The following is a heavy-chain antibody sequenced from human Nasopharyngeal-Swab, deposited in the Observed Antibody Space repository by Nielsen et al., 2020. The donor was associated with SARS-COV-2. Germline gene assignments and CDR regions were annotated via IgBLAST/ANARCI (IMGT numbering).Heavy chain of an antibody. Sequence: LTISCAVSGFTFDDYAMHWVRQAPGKGLEWVSSISRNAASIGYEASVKGRFTTSRDNAKNSLYLQMSTLRAEDTALYYCAKDSRSSYYDAYYYSMDVWGKGTTVTVSS. J-gene: IGHJ6*03. CDR2: ISRNAASI. D-gene: IGHD4-11*01. V-gene: IGHV3-9*01. CDR3: AKDSRSSYYDAYYYSMDV. CDR1: GFTFDDYA.